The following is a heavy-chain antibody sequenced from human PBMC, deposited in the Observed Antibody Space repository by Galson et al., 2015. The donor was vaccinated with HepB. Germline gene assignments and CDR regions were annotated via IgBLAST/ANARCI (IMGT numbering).Heavy chain of an antibody. CDR3: FGNWNGFAY. D-gene: IGHD1-1*01. J-gene: IGHJ4*02. CDR1: GGTFSRYA. V-gene: IGHV1-69*01. Sequence: SCKASGGTFSRYAISWVRQAPGQGLEWMGGIIPIFGTADYAQKFQGRVTITADESTSTAYMELSSLRSEDTAVYYCFGNWNGFAYWGQGTLVTVSS. CDR2: IIPIFGTA.